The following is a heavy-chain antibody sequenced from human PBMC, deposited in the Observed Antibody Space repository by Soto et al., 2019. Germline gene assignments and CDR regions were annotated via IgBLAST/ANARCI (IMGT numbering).Heavy chain of an antibody. Sequence: QVQLQESGPGLVKPSGTLSLTCAVSGGSISSSNCWSWVRQPPGKGLEWIGEIYHSGSANYNPSLKSRVTISVDKSKNQFSLKLSSVTDADTAVYYCARVEGRFYYGMDVWGQGTTVTVSS. V-gene: IGHV4-4*02. CDR1: GGSISSSNC. CDR2: IYHSGSA. J-gene: IGHJ6*02. CDR3: ARVEGRFYYGMDV.